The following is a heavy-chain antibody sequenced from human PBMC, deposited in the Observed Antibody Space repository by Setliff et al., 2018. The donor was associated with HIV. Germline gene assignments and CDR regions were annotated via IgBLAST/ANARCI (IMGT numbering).Heavy chain of an antibody. D-gene: IGHD6-19*01. CDR2: IGTAADT. J-gene: IGHJ4*02. Sequence: PGGSLRLSCVASGFTFSNYDMFWVRQGIGKGLEWVSAIGTAADTFYPDSVKGRFTISRENAKNSLYLQMNNLRAGDTAVYYCVRAPPSGWHPSFDSWGRGALVTVSS. V-gene: IGHV3-13*01. CDR3: VRAPPSGWHPSFDS. CDR1: GFTFSNYD.